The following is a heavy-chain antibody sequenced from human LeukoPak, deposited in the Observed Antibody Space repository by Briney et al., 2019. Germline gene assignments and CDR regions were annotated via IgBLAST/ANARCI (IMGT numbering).Heavy chain of an antibody. J-gene: IGHJ6*03. Sequence: GASVKVSCKASGYIFTDYYIHWMRQAPGQGLEWMGWINPKNGDTHYAQKFQGWVTMTRDTSITTVYMELNRLTSDDTALYYCARGLYGSGTSGYFFYMDVWGKGTTVTISS. CDR3: ARGLYGSGTSGYFFYMDV. CDR1: GYIFTDYY. CDR2: INPKNGDT. V-gene: IGHV1-2*04. D-gene: IGHD3-10*01.